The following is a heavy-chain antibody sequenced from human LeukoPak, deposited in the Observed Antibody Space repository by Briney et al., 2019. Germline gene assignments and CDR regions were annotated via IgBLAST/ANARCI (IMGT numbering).Heavy chain of an antibody. J-gene: IGHJ4*02. Sequence: ASVKVSCKASGGTFSSYTISWVRQAPGQGLEWMGRIIPILGIANYAQKFQGRVTITADQSTSTAYMELSSLRSEDTAVYYCAREPVGVAAAGFDYWGQGALVTVSS. V-gene: IGHV1-69*04. CDR2: IIPILGIA. CDR1: GGTFSSYT. D-gene: IGHD6-13*01. CDR3: AREPVGVAAAGFDY.